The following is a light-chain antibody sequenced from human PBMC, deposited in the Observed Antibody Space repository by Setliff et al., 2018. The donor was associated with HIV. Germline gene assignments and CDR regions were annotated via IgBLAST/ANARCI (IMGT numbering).Light chain of an antibody. CDR3: QQYGGSFWT. CDR2: GAS. CDR1: QNIGTG. Sequence: ETVLTQSPDTLSLSPGDSATLSCRASQNIGTGLAWYQQKPGQAPRLFLYGASTRAAGLPERFSGSGSGTHFTLTISRLEPEETAMYYCQQYGGSFWTFGQGTKVDIK. J-gene: IGKJ1*01. V-gene: IGKV3-20*01.